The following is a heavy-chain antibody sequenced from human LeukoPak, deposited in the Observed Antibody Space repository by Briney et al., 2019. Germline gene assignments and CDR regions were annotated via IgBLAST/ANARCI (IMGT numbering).Heavy chain of an antibody. J-gene: IGHJ4*02. D-gene: IGHD5-18*01. V-gene: IGHV3-30-3*01. CDR2: ISYDGSNK. CDR1: GFTFSSYA. Sequence: PGGSLRLSCAASGFTFSSYAMHWVRQAPGKGLEWVAVISYDGSNKYYADSVKGRFTISRDNSKNTLYLQMNSLRAEDTAVYYCARDLTRGYSYGPPGYWRQGTLVTVSS. CDR3: ARDLTRGYSYGPPGY.